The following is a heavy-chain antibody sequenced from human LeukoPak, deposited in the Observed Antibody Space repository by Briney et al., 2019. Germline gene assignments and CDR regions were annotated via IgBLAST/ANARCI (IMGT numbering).Heavy chain of an antibody. J-gene: IGHJ3*02. CDR3: AREPIVATSRDAFDI. V-gene: IGHV3-21*01. CDR2: ISSSSYI. Sequence: GGSLRLSCAASGFTFSSYSMNWVRQAPGKGLEWVSSISSSSYIYYADSVKGRFTISRDNAKNSLYLQMNSLRAEGTAVYYCAREPIVATSRDAFDIWGQGTMVTVSS. CDR1: GFTFSSYS. D-gene: IGHD5-12*01.